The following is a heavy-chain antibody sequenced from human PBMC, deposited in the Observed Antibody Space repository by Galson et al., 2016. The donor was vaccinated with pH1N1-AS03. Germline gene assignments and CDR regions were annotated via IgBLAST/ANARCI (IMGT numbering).Heavy chain of an antibody. CDR2: IKLDGSEK. CDR3: DYYGDYGNYYFDY. D-gene: IGHD4-17*01. J-gene: IGHJ4*02. V-gene: IGHV3-7*01. CDR1: GITFSTHW. Sequence: SLRLSCAASGITFSTHWMSWVRQAPGKGLEWVANIKLDGSEKYYVDSVKGRFTISRDNAKNSLFLQMNSLRAEDTAVYYCDYYGDYGNYYFDYWGQGTLVTVS.